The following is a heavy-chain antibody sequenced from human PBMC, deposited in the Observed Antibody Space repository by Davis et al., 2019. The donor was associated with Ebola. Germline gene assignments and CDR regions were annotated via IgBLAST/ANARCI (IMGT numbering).Heavy chain of an antibody. CDR3: ARYRSGGMDV. J-gene: IGHJ6*02. D-gene: IGHD1-14*01. V-gene: IGHV3-7*01. CDR2: LKQDGSEK. CDR1: GFTFSSYW. Sequence: GESLKISCAASGFTFSSYWMSWVRQAPGKGLEWVASLKQDGSEKYYVDSVEGRFTISRDNAKNSLYLQMNSLRAEDTAVYYCARYRSGGMDVWGQGTTVTVSS.